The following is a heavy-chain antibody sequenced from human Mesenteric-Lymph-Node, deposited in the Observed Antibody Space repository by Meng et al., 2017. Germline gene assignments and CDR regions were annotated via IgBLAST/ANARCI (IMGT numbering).Heavy chain of an antibody. V-gene: IGHV3-53*02. D-gene: IGHD6-19*01. CDR2: IYSGGST. J-gene: IGHJ4*02. CDR3: AREFIAVAGPFDY. CDR1: GFTVSRNY. Sequence: EVQVVESGGGLIQPGGSIGLCCAATGFTVSRNYMSWVRQAPGKGLEWVSVIYSGGSTYYADPVKGRLTISRDNSKNTLYLKMNSLRAEDTAVYYCAREFIAVAGPFDYWGQGTLVTVSS.